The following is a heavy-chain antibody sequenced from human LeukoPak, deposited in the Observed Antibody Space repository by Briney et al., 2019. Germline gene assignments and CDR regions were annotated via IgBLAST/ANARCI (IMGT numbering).Heavy chain of an antibody. J-gene: IGHJ3*02. CDR1: GGSTSSYY. CDR3: ARDTEYYDSSGYGAFDI. D-gene: IGHD3-22*01. Sequence: PSETLSLTCTVSGGSTSSYYWSWIRQPPGKGLEWIGYIYYSGSTNYNPSLKSRVTISVDTSKNQFSLKLSSVTAADTAVYYCARDTEYYDSSGYGAFDIWGQGTIVTVSS. V-gene: IGHV4-59*01. CDR2: IYYSGST.